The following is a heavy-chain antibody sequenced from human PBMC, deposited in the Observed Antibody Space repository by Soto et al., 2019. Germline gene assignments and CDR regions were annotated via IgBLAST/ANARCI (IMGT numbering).Heavy chain of an antibody. CDR3: ARDSTGTTAFDI. V-gene: IGHV1-46*03. D-gene: IGHD1-7*01. CDR2: INPSGGST. CDR1: GYTFTSYY. J-gene: IGHJ3*02. Sequence: ASVKDSCKASGYTFTSYYMHWVRQAPGQGLEWMGIINPSGGSTSYAQKFQGRVTMTRDKSTSTVYMELSSLISEDTAVYYCARDSTGTTAFDIWGQGTMVTVSS.